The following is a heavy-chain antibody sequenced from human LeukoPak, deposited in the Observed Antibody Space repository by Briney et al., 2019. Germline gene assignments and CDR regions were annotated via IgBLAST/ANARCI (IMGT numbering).Heavy chain of an antibody. V-gene: IGHV4-34*01. CDR3: ARVDTYYYDSSGYYYYLDY. CDR1: GGSFSGYY. Sequence: PSETLSLTCAVYGGSFSGYYWSWIRQPPGKGLEWIGEINHSGSTNYNPSLKSRVTISVDTSKNQFSLKLSSVTAADTAVYYCARVDTYYYDSSGYYYYLDYWGQGTLVTVSS. CDR2: INHSGST. D-gene: IGHD3-22*01. J-gene: IGHJ4*02.